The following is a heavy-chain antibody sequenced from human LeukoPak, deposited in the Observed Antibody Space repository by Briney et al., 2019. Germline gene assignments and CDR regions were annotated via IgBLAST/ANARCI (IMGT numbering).Heavy chain of an antibody. V-gene: IGHV3-20*01. J-gene: IGHJ4*02. CDR1: GFTFDDYG. Sequence: GGSLRLSCAASGFTFDDYGMSWVRQAPGKGLEWVSGINWNGGSTGYADSVKGRFTISRDNAKNSLYLQMNSLRAEDTALYHCARDGIAAYAWGSFDYWGQGTLVTVSS. CDR2: INWNGGST. CDR3: ARDGIAAYAWGSFDY. D-gene: IGHD6-13*01.